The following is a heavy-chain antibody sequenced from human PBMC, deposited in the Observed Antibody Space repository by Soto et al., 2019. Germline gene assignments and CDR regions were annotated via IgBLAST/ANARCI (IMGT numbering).Heavy chain of an antibody. CDR1: GFTFSSYG. Sequence: QVQLVESGGGVVQPGRSLRLSCAASGFTFSSYGMHWVRQAPGKGLEWVAVIWYDGSNKYYADSVKGRFTISRDNSKNTLYLQMNSRRAEDTAVYYCARDWMGLDYWGQGTLVTVSS. V-gene: IGHV3-33*01. D-gene: IGHD1-1*01. J-gene: IGHJ4*02. CDR3: ARDWMGLDY. CDR2: IWYDGSNK.